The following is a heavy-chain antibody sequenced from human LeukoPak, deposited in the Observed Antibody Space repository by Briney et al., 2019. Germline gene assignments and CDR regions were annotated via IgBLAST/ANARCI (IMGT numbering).Heavy chain of an antibody. J-gene: IGHJ4*02. CDR3: ARYKLYSSPFYFDY. D-gene: IGHD5-12*01. CDR1: GFTFSDSA. CDR2: ITGSADST. Sequence: GGSLRLSCAASGFTFSDSAMGWVRQAPGKGLEWVSTITGSADSTYSADSVKGRFTISRDNSKNTLYLQMTSLRAEDTAIYYCARYKLYSSPFYFDYWGQGALVTVSS. V-gene: IGHV3-23*01.